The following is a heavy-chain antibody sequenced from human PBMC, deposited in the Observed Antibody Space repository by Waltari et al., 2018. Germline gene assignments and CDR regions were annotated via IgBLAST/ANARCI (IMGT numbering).Heavy chain of an antibody. CDR2: IYYSGSI. Sequence: QPQLQESGPALVKPSETLSLTCSVPGDSFSSRSYYWGWIRQSPGKGLEWIGSIYYSGSIYYNPTLQSRVTISGDTSKNQFSLNLSSVTAADTAIYYCARHWKRNGYRFDPWGQGTRVNVSS. J-gene: IGHJ5*02. D-gene: IGHD5-12*01. CDR1: GDSFSSRSYY. CDR3: ARHWKRNGYRFDP. V-gene: IGHV4-39*01.